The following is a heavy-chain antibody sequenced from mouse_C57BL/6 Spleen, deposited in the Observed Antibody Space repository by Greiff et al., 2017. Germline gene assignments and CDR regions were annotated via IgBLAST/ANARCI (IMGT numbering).Heavy chain of an antibody. CDR1: GYTFTSYW. J-gene: IGHJ2*01. CDR2: IHPNSGST. V-gene: IGHV1-64*01. CDR3: ARYGSSYVNY. D-gene: IGHD1-1*01. Sequence: QVQLQQPGAELVKPGASVTLSCKASGYTFTSYWMHWVKQRPGQGLEWIGMIHPNSGSTNYNEKFKSKATLTVDKSSSTAYMQLSSLTSEDSAVYYCARYGSSYVNYWGQGTTLTVSS.